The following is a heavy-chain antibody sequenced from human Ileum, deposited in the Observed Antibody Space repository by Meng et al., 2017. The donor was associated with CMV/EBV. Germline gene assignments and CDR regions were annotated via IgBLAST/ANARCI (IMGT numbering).Heavy chain of an antibody. J-gene: IGHJ4*02. Sequence: HTPLEVLAQMLLKPTLHLTLNCTFSGFSLARSGMGVGCICQPPGKALECLAFLYWDDDKPYSPSLNNRLTITNDASKNPVVLSMSSIGPVDTATYYCAQTVPVRDYFQSWGQGTLVTVSS. CDR1: GFSLARSGMG. D-gene: IGHD2-2*01. V-gene: IGHV2-5*02. CDR3: AQTVPVRDYFQS. CDR2: LYWDDDK.